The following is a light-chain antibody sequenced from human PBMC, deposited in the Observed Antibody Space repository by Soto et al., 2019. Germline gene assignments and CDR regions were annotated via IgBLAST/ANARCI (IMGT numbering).Light chain of an antibody. CDR3: QQYGNSPRT. V-gene: IGKV3-20*01. Sequence: ETVLTQSPGTLSLSPRERAALSCRASQSVKSNYLAWYQQKPGQAPRLLIHGVSSRSTGTPDRFSGSGSGTDFTLTISRLEPEDFAVYYCQQYGNSPRTFGQGTTVEIK. J-gene: IGKJ1*01. CDR1: QSVKSNY. CDR2: GVS.